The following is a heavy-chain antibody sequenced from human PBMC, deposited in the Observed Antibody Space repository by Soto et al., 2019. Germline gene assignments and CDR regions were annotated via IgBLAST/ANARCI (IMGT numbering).Heavy chain of an antibody. V-gene: IGHV1-3*04. J-gene: IGHJ4*02. CDR3: ATLCGGDCYSSDY. Sequence: QVQLVQSGAEVKKPGASVKVSCKASGYPFTASTMHWVRQAPGQRLEWMGWINTGNGNTKYSQKFQGRVTMTRDTSASTAYMELSSLRSEDTAVYYCATLCGGDCYSSDYWGQGTLVTVSS. D-gene: IGHD2-21*02. CDR1: GYPFTAST. CDR2: INTGNGNT.